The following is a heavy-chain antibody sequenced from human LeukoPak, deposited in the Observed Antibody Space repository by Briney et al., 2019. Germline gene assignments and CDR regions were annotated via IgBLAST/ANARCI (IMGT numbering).Heavy chain of an antibody. CDR3: TKDMSYYGSGSYYNPSDY. J-gene: IGHJ4*02. D-gene: IGHD3-10*01. CDR1: GFTFSSYA. CDR2: ISGSGGST. Sequence: GGSLRLSCAASGFTFSSYAISWVHQAPGKGLEWVSAISGSGGSTYYADSVKGRFTISRDNSKNTLYLQMNSLRGEDTAVYYCTKDMSYYGSGSYYNPSDYWGQGTLVTVSS. V-gene: IGHV3-23*01.